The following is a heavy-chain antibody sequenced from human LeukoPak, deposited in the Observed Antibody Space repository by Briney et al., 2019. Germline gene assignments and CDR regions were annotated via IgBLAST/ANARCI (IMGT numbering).Heavy chain of an antibody. D-gene: IGHD6-19*01. CDR2: IRSDGIDK. J-gene: IGHJ4*02. V-gene: IGHV3-30*02. Sequence: PGGSLRLSCAASGFTFRNFGIHWVRQAPGKGLEWMAFIRSDGIDKYYVNSVKGRFTISRDNSKNTVYLQMNSLRREDTALYFCRAVAGVWDYWGQGTLVTVSS. CDR1: GFTFRNFG. CDR3: RAVAGVWDY.